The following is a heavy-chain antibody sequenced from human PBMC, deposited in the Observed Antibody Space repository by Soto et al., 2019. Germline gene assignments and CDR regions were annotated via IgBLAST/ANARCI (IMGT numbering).Heavy chain of an antibody. D-gene: IGHD6-13*01. V-gene: IGHV3-48*01. Sequence: EVQLVESGGGLVQPGGSLRLSCAASGFTFSGYSMNWVRQAPGKGLEWVSYISSSSSTLYYSDSVKGRFTISRDNAKNSLDLQMNSLSAEDTAVYYCARVSADATFFDYWGQGTLVTVSS. CDR2: ISSSSSTL. CDR1: GFTFSGYS. J-gene: IGHJ4*02. CDR3: ARVSADATFFDY.